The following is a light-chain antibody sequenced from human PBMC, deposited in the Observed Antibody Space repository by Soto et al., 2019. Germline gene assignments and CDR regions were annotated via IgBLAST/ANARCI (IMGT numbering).Light chain of an antibody. CDR2: AAS. CDR3: QQYSSHWT. Sequence: DIQMTQSPSSLSASVGDRVTITCRASQSISSYLNWYQQKPGKAPKLLIYAASSLQSGVPSRFSGSGSGTDFTLTISSLQPDDFATYYCQQYSSHWTFGQGTKVDIK. CDR1: QSISSY. V-gene: IGKV1-39*01. J-gene: IGKJ1*01.